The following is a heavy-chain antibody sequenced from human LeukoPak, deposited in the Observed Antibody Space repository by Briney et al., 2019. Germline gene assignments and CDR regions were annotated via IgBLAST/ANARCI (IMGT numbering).Heavy chain of an antibody. CDR2: ISYDGSSK. D-gene: IGHD3-10*01. CDR3: AKVQLRITMVRGAPDY. V-gene: IGHV3-30*18. J-gene: IGHJ4*02. CDR1: KFTFSTYD. Sequence: PGGSLRLSCAASKFTFSTYDMHWVRQAPGKGLEWVAVISYDGSSKYYADSVKGRFTISRDNSKNTLYLQMNSLRAEDTAVYYCAKVQLRITMVRGAPDYWGQGALVTVSS.